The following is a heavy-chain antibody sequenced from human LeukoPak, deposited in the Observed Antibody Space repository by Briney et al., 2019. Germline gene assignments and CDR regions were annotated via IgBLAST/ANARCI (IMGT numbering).Heavy chain of an antibody. CDR1: GGSISSSSYY. D-gene: IGHD3-22*01. V-gene: IGHV4-39*07. CDR2: IYYSGST. J-gene: IGHJ4*02. CDR3: ARAKAGETLDSSISYYFDY. Sequence: PSETLSLTCTVSGGSISSSSYYWGWIRQPPGKGLEWIGSIYYSGSTYYNPSLKSRVTISVDTSKNQFSLKLSSVTAADTAVYYCARAKAGETLDSSISYYFDYWGQGTLVTVSS.